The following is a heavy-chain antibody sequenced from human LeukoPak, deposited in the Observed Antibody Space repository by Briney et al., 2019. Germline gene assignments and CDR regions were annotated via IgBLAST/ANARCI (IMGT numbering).Heavy chain of an antibody. D-gene: IGHD3-16*01. V-gene: IGHV7-4-1*02. CDR2: LNTNTGNP. J-gene: IGHJ4*02. CDR1: GYTFTTYA. Sequence: ASVKVSCKASGYTFTTYAMNWVRQAPGQGLEWMGWLNTNTGNPTYAQGFTRRFAFSLDTSLSTAYLQISSLKPEDTAVYYCARDRGGLAPFDYWGQGTLVTVSS. CDR3: ARDRGGLAPFDY.